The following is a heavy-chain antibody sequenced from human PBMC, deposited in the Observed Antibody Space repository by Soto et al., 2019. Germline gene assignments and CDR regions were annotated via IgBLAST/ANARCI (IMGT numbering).Heavy chain of an antibody. CDR2: IYTSAST. J-gene: IGHJ6*02. V-gene: IGHV4-4*07. CDR3: AKDREEGYSFYYGIDV. CDR1: GASVTTFS. D-gene: IGHD5-18*01. Sequence: QVQLQESGPGLVKPSETLSLTCTVSGASVTTFSWSWIRQPDRKVLEWIGRIYTSASTNYSHSLRGRLTLSVDTSKNQVSLKLSSVTDADTAIYYCAKDREEGYSFYYGIDVWGQGDTVNVSS.